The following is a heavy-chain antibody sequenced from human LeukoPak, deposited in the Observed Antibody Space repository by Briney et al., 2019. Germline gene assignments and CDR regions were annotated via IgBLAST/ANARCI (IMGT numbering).Heavy chain of an antibody. CDR2: INWNWGGT. V-gene: IGHV3-9*01. CDR1: GYSFKDYG. D-gene: IGHD1-26*01. CDR3: AQHLTATNTSTFFGLDV. J-gene: IGHJ6*02. Sequence: PGGSLRLSCAATGYSFKDYGMHCVRQPPGKGLEGGSAINWNWGGTDYADSLKGRFTIFRDNAKNSLYLKLSSLRPEDTALYYCAQHLTATNTSTFFGLDVWGQGTSVTVSS.